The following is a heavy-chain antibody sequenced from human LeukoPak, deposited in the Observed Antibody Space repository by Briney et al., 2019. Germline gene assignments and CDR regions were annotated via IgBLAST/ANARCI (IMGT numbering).Heavy chain of an antibody. D-gene: IGHD5-18*01. CDR2: ISYDGSKK. J-gene: IGHJ4*02. V-gene: IGHV3-30*03. CDR1: GFTFSSYG. CDR3: ARANGQLWTTPDY. Sequence: GRSLRLCCAASGFTFSSYGMHRVRQPQGEGLEWVAVISYDGSKKSSAESVKGRFTISRDNSKNTLYLQMNRLRPEDTAVYFCARANGQLWTTPDYWGQGTLVTISS.